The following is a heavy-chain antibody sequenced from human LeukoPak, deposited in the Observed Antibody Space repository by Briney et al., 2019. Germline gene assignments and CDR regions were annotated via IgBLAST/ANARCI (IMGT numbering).Heavy chain of an antibody. J-gene: IGHJ3*02. V-gene: IGHV3-74*01. D-gene: IGHD4-23*01. CDR2: IDTDGSPT. CDR3: ARAVEGAFDI. CDR1: GFTFSSYS. Sequence: GGSLRLSCAASGFTFSSYSMNWVRQAPGKGLVWVSRIDTDGSPTNYADSVKGRFTISRDNAKNTLYLQMNSLRAEDTAVYYCARAVEGAFDIWGQGTMVTVSS.